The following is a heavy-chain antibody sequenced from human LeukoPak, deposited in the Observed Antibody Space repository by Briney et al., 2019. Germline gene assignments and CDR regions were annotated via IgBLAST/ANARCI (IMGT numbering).Heavy chain of an antibody. V-gene: IGHV4-34*01. CDR3: ARRGYSFKVDY. CDR2: INHSGST. CDR1: GGSFSGYY. D-gene: IGHD5-18*01. Sequence: SETLSLTCAVYGGSFSGYYWSWIRQPPGKGLEWIGEINHSGSTNYNPSLKSRVTISVDTSKNQFSLKLSSVTAADTAVYYCARRGYSFKVDYWGQGTLVTVSS. J-gene: IGHJ4*02.